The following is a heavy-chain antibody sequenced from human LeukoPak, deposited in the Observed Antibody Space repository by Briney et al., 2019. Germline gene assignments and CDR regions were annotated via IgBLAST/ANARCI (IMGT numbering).Heavy chain of an antibody. CDR2: INPSGGRT. CDR3: ARDYYGGHNLYNFDF. CDR1: GYTFTNYY. Sequence: ASVKVSCKASGYTFTNYYIHWVRQAPGQGLEWMGMINPSGGRTTYAKKFQGRVTMTRDTSTNTVYTELSSLRSDGTAVYYCARDYYGGHNLYNFDFWGQGTRVIVSS. D-gene: IGHD3-10*01. J-gene: IGHJ4*02. V-gene: IGHV1-46*01.